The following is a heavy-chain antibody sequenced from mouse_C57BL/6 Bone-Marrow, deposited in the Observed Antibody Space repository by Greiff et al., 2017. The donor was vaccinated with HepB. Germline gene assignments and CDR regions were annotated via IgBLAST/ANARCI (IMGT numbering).Heavy chain of an antibody. D-gene: IGHD4-1*01. CDR3: ARSPWGAWFAY. V-gene: IGHV1-9*01. CDR1: GYTFTGYW. J-gene: IGHJ3*01. CDR2: ILPGSGST. Sequence: VQLVQSGAELMKPGASVKLSCKATGYTFTGYWIEWVKQRPGHGLEWIGEILPGSGSTNYNEKFKGKATFTADTSSNTAYMQLSSLTTGDSAIYYCARSPWGAWFAYWGQGTPVTVSA.